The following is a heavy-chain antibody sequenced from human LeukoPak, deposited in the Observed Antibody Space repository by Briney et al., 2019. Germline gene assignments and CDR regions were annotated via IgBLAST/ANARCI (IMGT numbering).Heavy chain of an antibody. Sequence: GGSLRLSCAASGFTFSTYWMHWVRQAPGKGLVWVSRINTDGSSTYYADSVKGRFTISRDNSKNTLYVQLNSLRSDDTAVYYCAKDSSDYYFDYWGQGTLVTVSS. J-gene: IGHJ4*02. V-gene: IGHV3-74*01. CDR1: GFTFSTYW. D-gene: IGHD3-22*01. CDR3: AKDSSDYYFDY. CDR2: INTDGSST.